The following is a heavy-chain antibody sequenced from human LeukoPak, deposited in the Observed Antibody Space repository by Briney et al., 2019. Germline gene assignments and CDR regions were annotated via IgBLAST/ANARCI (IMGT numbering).Heavy chain of an antibody. D-gene: IGHD1-26*01. CDR2: IYYSGST. CDR3: ARESGSYYREDHRAFDY. J-gene: IGHJ4*02. Sequence: PSETLSLTCTVSGGSISSYYWSWIRQPPGKGLEWIGYIYYSGSTNYNPSLKSRVTISVDTSKNQFSLKLSSVTAADTAVYYCARESGSYYREDHRAFDYWGQGTLVTVSS. CDR1: GGSISSYY. V-gene: IGHV4-59*01.